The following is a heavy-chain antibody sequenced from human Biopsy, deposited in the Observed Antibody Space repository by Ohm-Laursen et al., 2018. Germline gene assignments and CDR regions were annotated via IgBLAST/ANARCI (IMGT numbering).Heavy chain of an antibody. CDR2: VYYTGST. CDR3: ARDRGYYSDRTVPGYFDL. J-gene: IGHJ2*01. Sequence: TLSLTCSVSGGSIISYYWTWIRQPPGKGLEWIGYVYYTGSTDYNPSLQSRVTISVDTSKNHFSLRLRSVTPADAAIYYCARDRGYYSDRTVPGYFDLWGRGTLVTVPS. CDR1: GGSIISYY. V-gene: IGHV4-59*01. D-gene: IGHD3-22*01.